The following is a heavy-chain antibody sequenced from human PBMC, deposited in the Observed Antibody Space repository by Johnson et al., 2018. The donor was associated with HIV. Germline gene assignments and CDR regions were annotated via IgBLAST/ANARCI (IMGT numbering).Heavy chain of an antibody. CDR2: IYPGGGT. Sequence: VHLVESGGGLVQPGGSMRLSCAASGFTVSGSYMTWVRQAPGKWLEWVSIIYPGGGTDYTDSVKGRFTISRDNSKKTLYLQMNSLRPEDTAVYYCAIDYDVLTGTSRGRAFDIWGQGTMVTVSS. D-gene: IGHD3-9*01. V-gene: IGHV3-66*02. CDR3: AIDYDVLTGTSRGRAFDI. CDR1: GFTVSGSY. J-gene: IGHJ3*02.